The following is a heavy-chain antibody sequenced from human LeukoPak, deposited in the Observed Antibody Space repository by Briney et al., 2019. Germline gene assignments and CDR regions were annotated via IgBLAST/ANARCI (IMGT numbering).Heavy chain of an antibody. CDR1: GFTSSSYW. CDR2: IKQDGSEK. D-gene: IGHD3-22*01. Sequence: QPGGSLRLSCAASGFTSSSYWMSWVRQAPGKGLEWVANIKQDGSEKYYVDSVKGRFTISRDNAKNSLYLQMNSLRAEDTAVYYCARDRRGYYDSSGYHYWGQGTLVTVSS. J-gene: IGHJ4*02. V-gene: IGHV3-7*01. CDR3: ARDRRGYYDSSGYHY.